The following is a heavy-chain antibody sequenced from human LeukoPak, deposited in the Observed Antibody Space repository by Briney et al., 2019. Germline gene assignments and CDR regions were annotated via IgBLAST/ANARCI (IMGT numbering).Heavy chain of an antibody. Sequence: GASVKVSCKASGYTFTGYYMHWVRQAPGQGLEWMGWINPNSGGTNYAQKFQGRVTMTRDTSISTAYMELSRLRSDDTAVYYCARATTVTVVGGDYWGQGTLVTVSS. CDR1: GYTFTGYY. V-gene: IGHV1-2*02. J-gene: IGHJ4*02. CDR3: ARATTVTVVGGDY. D-gene: IGHD4-11*01. CDR2: INPNSGGT.